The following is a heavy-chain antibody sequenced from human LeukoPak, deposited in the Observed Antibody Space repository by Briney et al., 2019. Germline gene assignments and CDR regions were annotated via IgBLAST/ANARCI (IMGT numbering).Heavy chain of an antibody. CDR2: ISGSGGST. J-gene: IGHJ6*03. CDR1: GFTFSSYA. V-gene: IGHV3-23*01. D-gene: IGHD2-2*01. CDR3: AKDGCSSTSCPGYYYYYYMDV. Sequence: GGSLRLSCAASGFTFSSYAMSWVRQAPGKGLEWVSAISGSGGSTYYADSVKGRFTISRDNSKNTLYLQMNSLRAEDTAVYYCAKDGCSSTSCPGYYYYYYMDVWGKGTTVTVSS.